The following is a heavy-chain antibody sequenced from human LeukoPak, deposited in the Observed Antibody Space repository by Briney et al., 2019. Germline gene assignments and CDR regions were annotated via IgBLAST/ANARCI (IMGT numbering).Heavy chain of an antibody. Sequence: PSETLSLTCAVYGGSFSGYYWSWIRQPPGKGLEWIGEINHSGSTNYNPSLKSRVTISVDTSKNQLSLKLSSVTAADTAVYYCARGVVLMVYATQGFDPWGQGTPVTVSS. CDR3: ARGVVLMVYATQGFDP. D-gene: IGHD2-8*01. CDR1: GGSFSGYY. CDR2: INHSGST. J-gene: IGHJ5*02. V-gene: IGHV4-34*01.